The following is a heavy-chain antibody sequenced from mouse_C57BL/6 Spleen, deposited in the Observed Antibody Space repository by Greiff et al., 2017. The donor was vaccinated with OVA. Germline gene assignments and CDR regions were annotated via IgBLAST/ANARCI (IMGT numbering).Heavy chain of an antibody. Sequence: VQLQQSGAELVRPGASVTLSCKASGYTFTDYEMHWVKQTPVHGLEWIGAIDPETGGTAYNQKFKGKAILTADKSSSTAYMELRSLTSEDSAVYYCTRVYYGSSPAWFAYWGQGTLVTVSA. D-gene: IGHD1-1*01. CDR3: TRVYYGSSPAWFAY. J-gene: IGHJ3*01. CDR2: IDPETGGT. CDR1: GYTFTDYE. V-gene: IGHV1-15*01.